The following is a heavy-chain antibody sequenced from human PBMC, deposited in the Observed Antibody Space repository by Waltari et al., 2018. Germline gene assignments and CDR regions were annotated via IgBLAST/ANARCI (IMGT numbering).Heavy chain of an antibody. CDR1: GGSISSSSYY. CDR2: IYYSVST. D-gene: IGHD1-1*01. Sequence: QLQLQESGPGLVKPSETLSLTCTVSGGSISSSSYYWGWIRQPPGKGLEWIGSIYYSVSTYYNPSLKSRVTISVDTSKNQFSLKLSSVTAADTAVYYCARDLDGAYSYDYWGQGTLVTVSS. CDR3: ARDLDGAYSYDY. V-gene: IGHV4-39*07. J-gene: IGHJ4*02.